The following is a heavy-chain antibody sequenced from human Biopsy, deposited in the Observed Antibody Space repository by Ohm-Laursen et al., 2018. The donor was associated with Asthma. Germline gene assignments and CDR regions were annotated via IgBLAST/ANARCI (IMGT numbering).Heavy chain of an antibody. CDR2: IYYSGST. D-gene: IGHD2-21*01. CDR3: ARVSQGELYCGGDCYSGFDY. J-gene: IGHJ4*02. CDR1: YGSITSGGYY. Sequence: SQTLSLTCTVSYGSITSGGYYWTWIRQHPGKGLEWIEFIYYSGSTYYNPSLKSRVTISVDTSKNQFSLRLISVTAADTAVYYCARVSQGELYCGGDCYSGFDYWGQGTLVTVSS. V-gene: IGHV4-31*03.